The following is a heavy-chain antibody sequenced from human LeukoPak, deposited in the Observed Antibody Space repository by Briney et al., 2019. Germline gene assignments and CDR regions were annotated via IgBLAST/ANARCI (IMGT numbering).Heavy chain of an antibody. CDR2: IYHSGST. J-gene: IGHJ4*02. CDR3: ARDGVSSGWAY. Sequence: PSQTLSLTCAVSGGSISSSGYSWSWIRQPPGKGLEWIGYIYHSGSTYYNPSLKSRVTISVDRSKNQFSLKLSSVTAADTAVYYCARDGVSSGWAYWGQGTLVTVSS. V-gene: IGHV4-30-2*01. D-gene: IGHD6-19*01. CDR1: GGSISSSGYS.